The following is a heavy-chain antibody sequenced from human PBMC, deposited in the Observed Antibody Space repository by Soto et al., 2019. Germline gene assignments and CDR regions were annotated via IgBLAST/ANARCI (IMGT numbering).Heavy chain of an antibody. V-gene: IGHV3-30*18. CDR1: GLTFSNYG. CDR2: ISYDGSNE. Sequence: QVQLVESGGGVVQPGTSLRLSCAASGLTFSNYGMNWVRQAPGKGLEWVAFISYDGSNEYYADSVKGRFTISRDNSQNTLYLQMNSLRAEDTAVYFCAKDTSSGGSPLDSWGQGTLVTVSS. CDR3: AKDTSSGGSPLDS. D-gene: IGHD2-15*01. J-gene: IGHJ4*02.